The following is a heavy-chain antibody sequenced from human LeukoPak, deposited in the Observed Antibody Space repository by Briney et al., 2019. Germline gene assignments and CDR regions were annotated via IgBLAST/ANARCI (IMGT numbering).Heavy chain of an antibody. Sequence: NPSETLSLTCTVSGGSISSGGYYWSWIRLHPGKGLEWIGYIYYSGSTYYNPSLKSRVTISVDTSKNQFSLKLSSVTAADTAVYYCARDSDSWGYFDYWDQGTLVTVSS. J-gene: IGHJ4*02. CDR3: ARDSDSWGYFDY. CDR2: IYYSGST. V-gene: IGHV4-31*03. CDR1: GGSISSGGYY. D-gene: IGHD3-16*01.